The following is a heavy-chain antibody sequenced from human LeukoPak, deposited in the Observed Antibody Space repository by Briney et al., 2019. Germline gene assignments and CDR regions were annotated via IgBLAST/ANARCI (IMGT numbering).Heavy chain of an antibody. J-gene: IGHJ4*02. D-gene: IGHD3-16*01. CDR1: GGSISSYY. Sequence: SETLSLTCTVSGGSISSYYWSWIRQPPGKGLEWIGYIYSSGSTDYNPSLKSRVTISIDTSKSQFSLKLSSVTAADTAIYYCARDPSTFYFDYWGQGALVTVSS. CDR2: IYSSGST. V-gene: IGHV4-59*01. CDR3: ARDPSTFYFDY.